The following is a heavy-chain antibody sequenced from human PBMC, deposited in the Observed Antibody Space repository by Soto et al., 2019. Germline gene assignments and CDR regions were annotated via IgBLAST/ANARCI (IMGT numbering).Heavy chain of an antibody. V-gene: IGHV1-2*02. Sequence: GASVKVSCKASGYTFTGYYMHWVRQAPGQGLEWMGWINPNSGGTNYAQKFQGTVTMTRDTSINTAYMELSRLRSDDTAVYYCAREAGIMIFGVVTRYYGMDVWGQGTTVTV. J-gene: IGHJ6*02. D-gene: IGHD3-3*01. CDR3: AREAGIMIFGVVTRYYGMDV. CDR2: INPNSGGT. CDR1: GYTFTGYY.